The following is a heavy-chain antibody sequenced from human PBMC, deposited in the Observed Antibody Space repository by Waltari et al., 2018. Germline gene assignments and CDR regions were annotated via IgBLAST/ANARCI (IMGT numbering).Heavy chain of an antibody. D-gene: IGHD2-2*01. CDR1: GGTFSSYA. CDR3: ARDWDGYCSSTSCPDVPPGNWFDP. Sequence: QVQLVQSGAEVKKPGSSVKVSCKASGGTFSSYAISWVRQAPGQGLEWMGGIIPILGIANYAQKFQGRVTITADESTSTAYMELSSLRSEDTAVYYCARDWDGYCSSTSCPDVPPGNWFDPWGQGTLVTVSS. CDR2: IIPILGIA. V-gene: IGHV1-69*04. J-gene: IGHJ5*02.